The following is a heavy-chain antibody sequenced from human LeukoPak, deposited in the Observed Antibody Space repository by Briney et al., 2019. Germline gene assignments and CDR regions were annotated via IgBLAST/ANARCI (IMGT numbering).Heavy chain of an antibody. CDR2: IYSGGGT. CDR3: ARVARYNWFDP. J-gene: IGHJ5*02. Sequence: GGSLRLSCAASGFTVSSNYMSWVRQAPGKGLEWVSVIYSGGGTYYTDSVKGRLTISRDRSKNTLYLQMNSLRAEDTAVYYCARVARYNWFDPWGQGTLVTVSS. CDR1: GFTVSSNY. V-gene: IGHV3-53*01.